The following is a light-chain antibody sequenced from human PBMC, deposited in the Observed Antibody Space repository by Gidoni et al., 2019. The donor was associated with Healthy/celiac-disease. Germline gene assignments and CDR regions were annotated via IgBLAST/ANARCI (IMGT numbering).Light chain of an antibody. CDR3: QQRSNWALT. J-gene: IGKJ4*01. CDR2: DAS. Sequence: EIVLTQSPATLSLSPGERATLSCRASQSVSSYLAWYQQKPGQAPRLLIYDASNRATGIPARFSGSGSGTDFTLTISSLEPEDFAVYYCQQRSNWALTFXXXTKVEIK. CDR1: QSVSSY. V-gene: IGKV3-11*01.